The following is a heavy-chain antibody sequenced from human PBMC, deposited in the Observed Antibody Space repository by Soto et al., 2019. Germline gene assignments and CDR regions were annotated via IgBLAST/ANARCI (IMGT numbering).Heavy chain of an antibody. J-gene: IGHJ4*02. D-gene: IGHD2-15*01. CDR3: ARGLVLVRWDY. CDR1: GGSSGSGGYY. Sequence: ASETLSLTCTVSGGSSGSGGYYWSWIRQHPGKGLEWIGYIYYSGSTYYNPSLKSRVTISVDTSKNQFSLKLSSVTAADTAVYYCARGLVLVRWDYWGQGTLVTVSS. CDR2: IYYSGST. V-gene: IGHV4-31*02.